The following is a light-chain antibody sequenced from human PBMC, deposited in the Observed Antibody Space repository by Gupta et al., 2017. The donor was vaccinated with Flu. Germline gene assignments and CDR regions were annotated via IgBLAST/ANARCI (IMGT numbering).Light chain of an antibody. V-gene: IGLV2-14*01. CDR1: SSDIGDYNF. Sequence: QSALTQPASVSGSPGQSITISCTGTSSDIGDYNFVSWYQQHPGKAPKVMIYEVNNRPSGVSSRFSGSKSGTTASLTISGLQAEDEADYYCSSYTSRSRWVFGGGTKLTVL. J-gene: IGLJ3*02. CDR2: EVN. CDR3: SSYTSRSRWV.